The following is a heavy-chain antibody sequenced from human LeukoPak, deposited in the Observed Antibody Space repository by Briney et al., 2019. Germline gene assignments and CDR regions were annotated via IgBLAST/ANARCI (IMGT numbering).Heavy chain of an antibody. Sequence: PGGSLRLSCAASGFTFSGYAMTWVRQAPGKGLEWVSTISGSGGSTYYADSMKGRFTISRDNSNNTLYLQMNSLRAEDTAVYYCAKGRYFGDHYFDYWGQGTLVT. J-gene: IGHJ4*02. CDR1: GFTFSGYA. V-gene: IGHV3-23*01. D-gene: IGHD3-10*01. CDR3: AKGRYFGDHYFDY. CDR2: ISGSGGST.